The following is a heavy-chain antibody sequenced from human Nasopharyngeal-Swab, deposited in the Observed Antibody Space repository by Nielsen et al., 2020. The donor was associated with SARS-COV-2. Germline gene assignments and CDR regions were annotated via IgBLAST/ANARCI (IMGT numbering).Heavy chain of an antibody. V-gene: IGHV1-69*04. CDR2: IIPILGIA. CDR3: ARDGAAPHLLRWVVTPEA. CDR1: GGTFSSYA. J-gene: IGHJ5*02. Sequence: SVQISCKASGGTFSSYAISWVRQAPGQGLEWMGRIIPILGIANYAQKFQGRVTITADKSTSTAYMELSSLRSEDTAVYYCARDGAAPHLLRWVVTPEAWGQGTLVTVSS. D-gene: IGHD4-23*01.